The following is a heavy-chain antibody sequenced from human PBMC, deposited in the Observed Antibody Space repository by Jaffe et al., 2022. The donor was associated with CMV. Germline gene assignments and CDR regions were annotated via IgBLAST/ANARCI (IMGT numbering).Heavy chain of an antibody. CDR1: GGSISSYY. D-gene: IGHD3-10*01. V-gene: IGHV4-59*01. CDR3: ARVNYGSGSYSREYYYMDV. J-gene: IGHJ6*03. CDR2: IYYSGST. Sequence: QVQLQESGPGLVKPSETLSLTCTVSGGSISSYYWSWIRQPPGKGLEWIGYIYYSGSTNYNPSLKSRVTISVDTSKNQFSLKLSSVTAADTAVYYCARVNYGSGSYSREYYYMDVWGKGTTVTVSS.